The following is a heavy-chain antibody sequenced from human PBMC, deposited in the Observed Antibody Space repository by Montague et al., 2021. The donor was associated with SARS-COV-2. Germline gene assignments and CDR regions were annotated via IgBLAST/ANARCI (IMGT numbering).Heavy chain of an antibody. CDR1: GDSVSSEIYY. V-gene: IGHV4-61*02. CDR2: VYTSGST. D-gene: IGHD1-26*01. CDR3: ARVGGNHYRYFDY. J-gene: IGHJ4*02. Sequence: TLSLTCTVSGDSVSSEIYYWSWIRQPAGKGLEWIGRVYTSGSTNYNPSLRSRVTISVDTSKNQFSLRLSSVTAADTAVDYCARVGGNHYRYFDYWGQGTLVTVSS.